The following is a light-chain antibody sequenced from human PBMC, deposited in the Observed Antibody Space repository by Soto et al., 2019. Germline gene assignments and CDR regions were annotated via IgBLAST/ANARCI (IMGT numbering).Light chain of an antibody. J-gene: IGLJ1*01. CDR3: CSYAGSYYV. Sequence: QSALTQPRSVSGSPGQSVTISCTGTSSDVGGYNYVSWYQQHPGKAPKLMIYDVSKRPSGVPDRFSGSKSGNTASLTISGLQAEDEADYYCCSYAGSYYVFGTGTKRTAL. CDR1: SSDVGGYNY. CDR2: DVS. V-gene: IGLV2-11*01.